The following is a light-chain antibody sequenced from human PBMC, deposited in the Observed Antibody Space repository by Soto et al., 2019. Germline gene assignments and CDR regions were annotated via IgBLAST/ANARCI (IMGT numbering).Light chain of an antibody. J-gene: IGLJ2*01. V-gene: IGLV2-14*01. CDR1: SSDVGGYKY. CDR2: EVS. CDR3: ASYTSSSTSVI. Sequence: QSALTQPASVSGSPGQSITISCTGTSSDVGGYKYVSWYQQHPDKAPKLIIFEVSNRPSGMSSRFSGSKSGNTASLTISGLQAEDEDDYYCASYTSSSTSVIFGRGTKLTVL.